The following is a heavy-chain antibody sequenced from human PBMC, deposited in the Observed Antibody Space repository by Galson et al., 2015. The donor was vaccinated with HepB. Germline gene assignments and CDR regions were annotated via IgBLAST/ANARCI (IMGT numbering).Heavy chain of an antibody. Sequence: SVKVSCKVSGYTLTELSMHWVRQAPGKGLEWMGGFDPEDGETIYAQKFQGRVTMTEDTSTDTAYMELSSLRSEDTAVYYCATPGPYGYGYYYYGMDVWGQGTTVTVSS. D-gene: IGHD5-18*01. CDR3: ATPGPYGYGYYYYGMDV. V-gene: IGHV1-24*01. CDR2: FDPEDGET. CDR1: GYTLTELS. J-gene: IGHJ6*02.